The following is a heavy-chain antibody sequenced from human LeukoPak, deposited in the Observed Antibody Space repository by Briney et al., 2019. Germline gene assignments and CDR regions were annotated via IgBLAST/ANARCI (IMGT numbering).Heavy chain of an antibody. D-gene: IGHD6-13*01. CDR2: IYHSGST. J-gene: IGHJ4*02. CDR3: ARDRGRAAAGSL. Sequence: PSQTLSLTCAVSGGSISSSNWWSWVRQPPGKGLEWIGEIYHSGSTNYNPSLKSRVTISVDTSKNQFSLKLSSVTAADTAVYYCARDRGRAAAGSLWGQGTLVTVSS. V-gene: IGHV4-4*02. CDR1: GGSISSSNW.